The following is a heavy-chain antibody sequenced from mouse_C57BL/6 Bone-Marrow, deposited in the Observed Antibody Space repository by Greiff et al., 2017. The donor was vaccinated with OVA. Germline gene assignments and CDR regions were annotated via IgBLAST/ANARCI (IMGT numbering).Heavy chain of an antibody. J-gene: IGHJ1*03. Sequence: VQLQQSGPELVKPGASVKMSCKASGYTFTDYNMHWVKQSHGKSLEWIGYINPNNGGTSYNQKFKGKATLTINKYSSTTSMELSRLTSEDSAVYYCARIPTVVATWYFDVWRTGTTVTVSS. CDR1: GYTFTDYN. CDR2: INPNNGGT. V-gene: IGHV1-22*01. CDR3: ARIPTVVATWYFDV. D-gene: IGHD1-1*01.